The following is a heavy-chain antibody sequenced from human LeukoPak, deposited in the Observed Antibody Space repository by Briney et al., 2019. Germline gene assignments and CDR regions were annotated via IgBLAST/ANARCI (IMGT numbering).Heavy chain of an antibody. CDR1: GLTFSNAW. CDR2: IKRKSDGGTT. D-gene: IGHD5-18*01. CDR3: TTEGYTYGNHGLDI. J-gene: IGHJ3*02. V-gene: IGHV3-15*01. Sequence: PGGSLRLSCAASGLTFSNAWMSWVRQVPGKGLEWVGRIKRKSDGGTTDYAAPVNGRFTISRDDSKNTLYVQMNNLEIEDTAVYYCTTEGYTYGNHGLDIWGQGTMVTVSS.